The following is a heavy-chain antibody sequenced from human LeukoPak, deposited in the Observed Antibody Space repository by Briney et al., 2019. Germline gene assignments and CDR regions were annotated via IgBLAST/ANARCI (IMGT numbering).Heavy chain of an antibody. J-gene: IGHJ4*02. Sequence: PGGSLRLSCAASGFTFSSYGMHWVRQAPGKGLEWVAVISYDGSNKYYADSVKGRFTISRDNSKNTLYLQMNSLRAEDTAVYYCAIEDYGGNSGRFGWGQGTLVTVSS. V-gene: IGHV3-30*03. CDR1: GFTFSSYG. CDR3: AIEDYGGNSGRFG. CDR2: ISYDGSNK. D-gene: IGHD4-23*01.